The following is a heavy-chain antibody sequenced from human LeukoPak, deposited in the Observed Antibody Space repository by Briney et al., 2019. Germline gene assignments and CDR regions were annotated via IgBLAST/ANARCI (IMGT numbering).Heavy chain of an antibody. CDR1: GFTFSSYW. V-gene: IGHV3-7*04. CDR2: INQDGSEE. CDR3: ARGQTPCPRTCLDY. J-gene: IGHJ4*02. D-gene: IGHD1-14*01. Sequence: PGGSLRLSCVGSGFTFSSYWTTWVRQAPGKGLEWVANINQDGSEENYLDSVRGRFTISRDNARNSLFLQMNSLRAEDTAVYYCARGQTPCPRTCLDYWGQGTLVTVSS.